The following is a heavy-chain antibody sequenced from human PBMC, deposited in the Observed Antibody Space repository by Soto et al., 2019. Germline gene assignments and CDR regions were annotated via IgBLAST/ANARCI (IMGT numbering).Heavy chain of an antibody. J-gene: IGHJ4*02. CDR1: GYTFTGHD. CDR3: ARTFTSVGSDY. V-gene: IGHV1-46*03. D-gene: IGHD3-10*01. CDR2: IKASGGGT. Sequence: QVQLVQSGGEVQKPGASVRISCKASGYTFTGHDIYWVRQAPGQGLEWVGVIKASGGGTSYAQKFQGRVTLTRDTSTSTVYLDLSSLISEDTAIYYCARTFTSVGSDYWGQGTLVTVSS.